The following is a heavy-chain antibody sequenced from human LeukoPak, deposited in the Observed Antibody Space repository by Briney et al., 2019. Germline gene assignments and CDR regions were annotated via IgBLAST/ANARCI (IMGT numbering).Heavy chain of an antibody. Sequence: SETLSLTCAVSGYSISSGYYWGWIRQPPGKGLEWIGSIYHSGSTYYNPSLKSRVTISVDTPKNQFSLKLSSVTAADTAVYYCARDWTKGSWFDPWGQGTLVTVSS. V-gene: IGHV4-38-2*02. CDR3: ARDWTKGSWFDP. CDR1: GYSISSGYY. CDR2: IYHSGST. D-gene: IGHD3/OR15-3a*01. J-gene: IGHJ5*02.